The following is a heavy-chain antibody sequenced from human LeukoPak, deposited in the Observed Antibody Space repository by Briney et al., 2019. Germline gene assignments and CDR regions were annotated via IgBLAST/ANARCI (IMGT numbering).Heavy chain of an antibody. Sequence: PSQTLSLTCAVSGGSISSGGYSWSWIRQPPGKGLEWIGYIYHSGSTYYNPSLKSRVTISVDTSKNQFSLKLSSVTAADTAVYCCARGSYDFWSGGNWFDPWGQGTLVTVSS. V-gene: IGHV4-30-2*01. D-gene: IGHD3-3*01. CDR2: IYHSGST. CDR1: GGSISSGGYS. CDR3: ARGSYDFWSGGNWFDP. J-gene: IGHJ5*02.